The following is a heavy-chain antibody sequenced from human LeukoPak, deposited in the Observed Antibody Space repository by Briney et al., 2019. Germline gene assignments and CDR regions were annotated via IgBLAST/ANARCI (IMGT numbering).Heavy chain of an antibody. J-gene: IGHJ4*02. Sequence: SETLSLTCSVSGDSISSGHYWGWTRRAPGKGREWIGSIYLSGTTYYNPSLKRRVTISGDTSKNQFSLKLSSVTAADTAVYFCARIFIFSGFSSYFDHWGQGTLVTVSS. CDR2: IYLSGTT. V-gene: IGHV4-38-2*02. D-gene: IGHD5-12*01. CDR1: GDSISSGHY. CDR3: ARIFIFSGFSSYFDH.